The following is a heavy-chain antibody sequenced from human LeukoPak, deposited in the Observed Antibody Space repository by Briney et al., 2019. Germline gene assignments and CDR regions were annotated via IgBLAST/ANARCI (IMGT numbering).Heavy chain of an antibody. Sequence: KSSQSLSLTCAVYGGSFSGYYWSWIRQPPGKGLEWIGEINHSGSTNYNPSLKSRVTISVDTSKNQFSLKLSSVTAADTAVYYCAREDPYYYGSGTFDHWGQGTLVTVSS. J-gene: IGHJ5*02. D-gene: IGHD3-10*01. CDR2: INHSGST. CDR3: AREDPYYYGSGTFDH. V-gene: IGHV4-34*01. CDR1: GGSFSGYY.